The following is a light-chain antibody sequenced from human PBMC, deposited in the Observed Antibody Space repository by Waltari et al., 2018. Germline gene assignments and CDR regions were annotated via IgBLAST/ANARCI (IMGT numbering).Light chain of an antibody. CDR3: AAWDDSLNGWV. CDR1: RSNIGSNT. CDR2: SNN. V-gene: IGLV1-44*01. J-gene: IGLJ3*02. Sequence: QSVLTQPPSASGTPGQMVTIPCSGSRSNIGSNTVHWYQQLPGTAPKLLIYSNNQRPSGVPDRFSGSKSGTSASLAISGLQSEDEADYYCAAWDDSLNGWVFGGGTKLTVL.